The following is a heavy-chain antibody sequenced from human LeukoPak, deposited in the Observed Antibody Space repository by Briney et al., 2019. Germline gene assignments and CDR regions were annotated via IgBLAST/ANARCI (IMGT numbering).Heavy chain of an antibody. CDR1: GYTFTSYY. V-gene: IGHV1-46*01. D-gene: IGHD2-15*01. Sequence: ASVKVSCKASGYTFTSYYMHWVRQAPGQGLEWMGIINPSGGSTSYAQKFQGRVTMTRDMSTSTVYMELSSLRSEDTAVYYCAREGGLDCSGGSCYRFDYWGQGTLVTVSS. CDR3: AREGGLDCSGGSCYRFDY. J-gene: IGHJ4*02. CDR2: INPSGGST.